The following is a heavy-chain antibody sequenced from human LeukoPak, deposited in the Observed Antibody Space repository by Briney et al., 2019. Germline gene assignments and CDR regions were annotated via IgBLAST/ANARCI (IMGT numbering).Heavy chain of an antibody. J-gene: IGHJ6*02. Sequence: PSETLSLTCTVSGGSISSGDYYWSWLRQPPGKGLEWIGYIYYSGSTYYNPSLKSRVTISVDTSKNQFSLKLSSVTAADTAVYYCARVFRGRTYYDILTGYSRYYYGMDVWGQGTTVTVSS. V-gene: IGHV4-30-4*01. D-gene: IGHD3-9*01. CDR3: ARVFRGRTYYDILTGYSRYYYGMDV. CDR1: GGSISSGDYY. CDR2: IYYSGST.